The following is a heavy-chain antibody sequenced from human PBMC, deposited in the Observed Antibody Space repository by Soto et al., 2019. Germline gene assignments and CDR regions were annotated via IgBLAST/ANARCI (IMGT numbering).Heavy chain of an antibody. CDR1: GFMFSAYT. J-gene: IGHJ5*02. CDR2: ISGDSSYI. V-gene: IGHV3-21*06. CDR3: ATPYSSNL. D-gene: IGHD2-21*01. Sequence: PGGSLRLSCAASGFMFSAYTMNWVRQAPGKGLEWLSSISGDSSYIDYANSLRGRFTVSRGNARNSLYLQIASMGVEDQAVYYYATPYSSNLWGPGTLVTVSS.